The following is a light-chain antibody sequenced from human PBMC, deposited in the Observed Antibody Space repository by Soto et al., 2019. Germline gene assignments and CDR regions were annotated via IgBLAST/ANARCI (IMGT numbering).Light chain of an antibody. CDR1: SGHSSYI. CDR2: LETSGSY. CDR3: ETWDSNTWV. V-gene: IGLV4-60*02. J-gene: IGLJ3*02. Sequence: QSVLTQSSSASASLGSSVKLTCTLSSGHSSYIIAWHQQQPGKAPRYLMKLETSGSYNKGSGVPDRFSGSSSGADRYLTISNLRFEDEADYYCETWDSNTWVFGGGTTLTVL.